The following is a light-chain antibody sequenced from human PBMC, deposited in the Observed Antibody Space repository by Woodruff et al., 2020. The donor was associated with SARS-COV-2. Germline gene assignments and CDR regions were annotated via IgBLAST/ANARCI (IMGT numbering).Light chain of an antibody. Sequence: KYVSWYQQKTGQSPVLVIYQDTKRPSGIPERFSGSNSGNTATLTISETQAMDEADYYCQAWDDSVVFGG. V-gene: IGLV3-1*01. CDR3: QAWDDSVV. CDR2: QDT. CDR1: KY. J-gene: IGLJ2*01.